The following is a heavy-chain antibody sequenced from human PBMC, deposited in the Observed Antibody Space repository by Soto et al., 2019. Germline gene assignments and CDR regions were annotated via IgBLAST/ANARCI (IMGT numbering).Heavy chain of an antibody. CDR3: ARGPTVTTRASNFYYYSYMDV. D-gene: IGHD4-4*01. CDR1: GGSFSGYY. Sequence: SETLSLTCAVYGGSFSGYYWSWIRQPPGKGLEWIGEINHRGSTNYNPSLKSRVTISVDTSKNLLSLNLSSVTAAVTPVYSCARGPTVTTRASNFYYYSYMDVWGQGTTVTVSS. J-gene: IGHJ6*03. CDR2: INHRGST. V-gene: IGHV4-34*01.